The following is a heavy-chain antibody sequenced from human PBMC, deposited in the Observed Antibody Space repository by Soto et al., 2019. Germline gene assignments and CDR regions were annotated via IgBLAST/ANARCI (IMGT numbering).Heavy chain of an antibody. CDR3: ARDRKQQLDSWLDP. CDR2: MNPYNSNR. J-gene: IGHJ5*02. Sequence: ASVKVSCKTSGYTFTNYGISWVRQAPGQGLEWMGWMNPYNSNRNYAQKFQGRVTMTTDASTSTAYMELRSLTSDDTAVYYCARDRKQQLDSWLDPWGQGTLVTVSS. V-gene: IGHV1-18*04. CDR1: GYTFTNYG. D-gene: IGHD6-13*01.